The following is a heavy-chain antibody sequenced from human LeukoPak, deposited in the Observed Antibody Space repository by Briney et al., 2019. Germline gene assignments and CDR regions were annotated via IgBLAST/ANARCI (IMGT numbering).Heavy chain of an antibody. CDR2: INPNSGGT. CDR3: ARDGMATTSRWFDP. V-gene: IGHV1-2*02. J-gene: IGHJ5*02. D-gene: IGHD1-7*01. Sequence: GASVKVSCKASGYIFTGYYMHWVRQAPGQGLEWMGWINPNSGGTNYAQKFQGRVTMTRDTSISTAYMELSRLRSDDTAVYYCARDGMATTSRWFDPWGQGTLVTVSS. CDR1: GYIFTGYY.